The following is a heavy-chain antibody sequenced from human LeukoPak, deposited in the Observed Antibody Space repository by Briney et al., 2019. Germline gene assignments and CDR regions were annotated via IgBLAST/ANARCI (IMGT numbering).Heavy chain of an antibody. Sequence: ASVKVSCKASGYTFTGYYMHWVRQAPGQGLEWMGWINPNSGGTNYAQKFQGRVTMTRDTSISTAYMELSRLRSDDTAVYYCANSLCSGGSCYYPFDIWGQGTMVTVSS. CDR1: GYTFTGYY. V-gene: IGHV1-2*02. CDR2: INPNSGGT. D-gene: IGHD2-15*01. J-gene: IGHJ3*02. CDR3: ANSLCSGGSCYYPFDI.